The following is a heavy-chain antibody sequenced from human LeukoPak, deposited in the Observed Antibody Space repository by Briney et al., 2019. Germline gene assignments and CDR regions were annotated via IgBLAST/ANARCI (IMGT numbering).Heavy chain of an antibody. CDR2: INPNSGGT. Sequence: ASVKVSCKASGYTFTGYYMHWVRQAPGQGLEWMGWINPNSGGTNYAQKFQGRVTMTRDTSISTAYMELSRLRSDDTAVYYCARVRVYYYFSDHWGQGTLVTVSS. D-gene: IGHD3-22*01. V-gene: IGHV1-2*02. CDR3: ARVRVYYYFSDH. CDR1: GYTFTGYY. J-gene: IGHJ4*02.